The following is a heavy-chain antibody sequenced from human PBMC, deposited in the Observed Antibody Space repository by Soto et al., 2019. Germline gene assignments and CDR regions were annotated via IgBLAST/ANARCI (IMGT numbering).Heavy chain of an antibody. D-gene: IGHD6-19*01. CDR2: FDPEVGET. J-gene: IGHJ4*02. CDR3: ATRGGWFDY. Sequence: ALAKGACNASGGTLPSYASSLVRQAPGEGLEWMGGFDPEVGETIYAQKFQGRVTMTEDTSTDTAYMELSSLRSEDTAVYYCATRGGWFDYWGQGTLVTVSS. CDR1: GGTLPSYA. V-gene: IGHV1-24*01.